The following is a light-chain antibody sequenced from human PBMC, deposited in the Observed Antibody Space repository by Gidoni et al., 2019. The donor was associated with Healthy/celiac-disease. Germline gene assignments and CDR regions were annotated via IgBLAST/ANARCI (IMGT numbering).Light chain of an antibody. Sequence: QSVLTPPPSASGTPWHRVTISCSGSSSNIGSNYVYWYQQLPGTAPKLLIYRNNQRPSGVPDRFSGSKSGTSASLAISGLRSEDEADYYCAAWDDSLSGLYVFGTGTKVTVL. J-gene: IGLJ1*01. CDR3: AAWDDSLSGLYV. CDR2: RNN. V-gene: IGLV1-47*01. CDR1: SSNIGSNY.